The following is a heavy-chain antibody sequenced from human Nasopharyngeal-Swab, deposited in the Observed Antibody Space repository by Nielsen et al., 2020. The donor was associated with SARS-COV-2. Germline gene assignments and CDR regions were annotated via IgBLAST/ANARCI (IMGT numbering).Heavy chain of an antibody. J-gene: IGHJ4*02. CDR3: VRSSSWYYFDY. CDR2: IYYNGNT. CDR1: GDSIAYSTFY. Sequence: SETLSLTCTVSGDSIAYSTFYWGWIRQPPGHGLEWIGNIYYNGNTYQNPSLKSRLTISVDKSKNQFSLQLSSVTAADTAVYYCVRSSSWYYFDYWAQGTQVTVSS. D-gene: IGHD6-13*01. V-gene: IGHV4-39*01.